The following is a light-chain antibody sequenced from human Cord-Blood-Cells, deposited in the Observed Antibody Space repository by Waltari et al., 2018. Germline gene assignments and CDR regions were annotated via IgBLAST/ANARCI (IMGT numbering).Light chain of an antibody. CDR1: SSDVGSYNL. Sequence: QSALTQPASVSGSPGQSITISCTGTSSDVGSYNLVPWYQQHPGQAPKLMIYEGSKRPSGVSNRFSGSKSGNTASLTISGLQAEDEADYYCCSYAGSSTLVVFGGGTKLTVL. CDR3: CSYAGSSTLVV. V-gene: IGLV2-23*01. CDR2: EGS. J-gene: IGLJ2*01.